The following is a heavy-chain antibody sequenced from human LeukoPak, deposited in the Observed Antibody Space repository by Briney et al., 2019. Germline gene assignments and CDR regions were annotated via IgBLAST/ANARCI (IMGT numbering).Heavy chain of an antibody. CDR1: GFSFSDAW. V-gene: IGHV3-15*01. CDR3: TTPPD. J-gene: IGHJ4*02. CDR2: IKPIATGGTT. Sequence: GGSLRLSCTASGFSFSDAWMTWVRQAPGKGLEWVGRIKPIATGGTTEYAAPVKGRFTISRDDSKNTVYLQMNSLESEDTAVYYCTTPPDWGQGTPVTVSS.